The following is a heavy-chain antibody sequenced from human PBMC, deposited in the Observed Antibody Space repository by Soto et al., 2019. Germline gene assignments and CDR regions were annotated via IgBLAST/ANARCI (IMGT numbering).Heavy chain of an antibody. Sequence: QVQLVESGGGVVQPGRSLRLSCAASGFTFSSYGMHWVRQAPGKGLEWVAAIWYDGSSKYYADSVKGRFTISRDNSKNTLYLQMNSLRAEDTAVYSCARYDGSRGAFDIWGQGTMVTVSS. V-gene: IGHV3-33*01. CDR2: IWYDGSSK. CDR3: ARYDGSRGAFDI. CDR1: GFTFSSYG. D-gene: IGHD2-15*01. J-gene: IGHJ3*02.